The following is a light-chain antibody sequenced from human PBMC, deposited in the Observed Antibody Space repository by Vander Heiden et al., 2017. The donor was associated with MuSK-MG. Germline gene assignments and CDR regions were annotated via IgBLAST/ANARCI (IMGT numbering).Light chain of an antibody. Sequence: SSALTQDPAVSLAAGQTVRTTCQGDSLRSYFPSWYQQKPGQAPVLVMYGKNNRPSVIPYRFSGSSSANTASLTIAGAQAEDEDDYYCNSRNSSGKQVFGGGTKLTVL. CDR1: SLRSYF. V-gene: IGLV3-19*01. CDR3: NSRNSSGKQV. CDR2: GKN. J-gene: IGLJ2*01.